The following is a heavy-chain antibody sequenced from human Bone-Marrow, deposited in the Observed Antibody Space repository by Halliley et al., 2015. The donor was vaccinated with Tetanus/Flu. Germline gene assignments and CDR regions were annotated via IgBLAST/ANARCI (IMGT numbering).Heavy chain of an antibody. D-gene: IGHD5-18*01. Sequence: SLRLSCTASGFSFFSYWMSWVRQAPGKGLEWVANIKEDGGETYSLDSVKGRFTISRDNAKKSLYLQMNSLRAEDAAIYFCVRGGGNTYGSHYLDYWGQGTLVTVSS. J-gene: IGHJ4*02. CDR2: IKEDGGET. CDR1: GFSFFSYW. V-gene: IGHV3-7*03. CDR3: VRGGGNTYGSHYLDY.